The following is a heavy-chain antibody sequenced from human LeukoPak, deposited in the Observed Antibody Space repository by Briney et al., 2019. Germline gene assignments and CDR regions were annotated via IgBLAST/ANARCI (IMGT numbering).Heavy chain of an antibody. D-gene: IGHD3-9*01. Sequence: GESLKISCKASGNSITTYWIGWVRQKPGKGLEWMGLIFPGDSDTKYSPSFQGQVTISADKSISTAYLQWSSLKASDTAMYYCARGVLRYSPAGWYYFDYWGQGTLVTVSS. CDR3: ARGVLRYSPAGWYYFDY. V-gene: IGHV5-51*01. J-gene: IGHJ4*02. CDR1: GNSITTYW. CDR2: IFPGDSDT.